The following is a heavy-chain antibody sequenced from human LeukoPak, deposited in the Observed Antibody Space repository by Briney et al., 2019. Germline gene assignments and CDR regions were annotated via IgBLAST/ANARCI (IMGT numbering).Heavy chain of an antibody. V-gene: IGHV4-59*01. J-gene: IGHJ5*02. Sequence: SETLSLTCTVSGGSISSYYWSWVRQPPGKGLEWIGHIYGSGSTNYNPSLKSRVTLSVDTSKNQFSLKLSSVTAADTAVYYCAREGTSGTHLNWFDPWGQGTLVTVSS. D-gene: IGHD1-1*01. CDR1: GGSISSYY. CDR3: AREGTSGTHLNWFDP. CDR2: IYGSGST.